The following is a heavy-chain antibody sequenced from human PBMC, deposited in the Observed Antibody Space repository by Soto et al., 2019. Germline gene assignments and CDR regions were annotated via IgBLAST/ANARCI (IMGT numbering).Heavy chain of an antibody. CDR2: ISYDGSNK. Sequence: QVQLVESGGGVVQPGRSLRLSCAASGFTFSSYAMHWVRQAPGKGLEWVAVISYDGSNKYYADSVKGRFTISRDNSKNTLYLPMNSPRTEDTAVYYCARPLWRDDYNWGYFDLWGRGTLVTVSS. V-gene: IGHV3-30-3*01. J-gene: IGHJ2*01. CDR1: GFTFSSYA. CDR3: ARPLWRDDYNWGYFDL. D-gene: IGHD4-4*01.